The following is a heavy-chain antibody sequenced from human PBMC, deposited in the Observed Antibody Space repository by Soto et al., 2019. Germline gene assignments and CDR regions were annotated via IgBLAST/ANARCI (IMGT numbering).Heavy chain of an antibody. CDR3: VGQWLPTREFDY. J-gene: IGHJ4*02. V-gene: IGHV3-21*01. Sequence: LSLSCTASAFTLYSGSMILVRHALGQGLEGVSSLSSSSSHIYYADAVEARFIISINNDKYSLFLLLNSVRAEDTAVCYCVGQWLPTREFDYWGQGTLVTVSS. D-gene: IGHD6-19*01. CDR1: AFTLYSGS. CDR2: LSSSSSHI.